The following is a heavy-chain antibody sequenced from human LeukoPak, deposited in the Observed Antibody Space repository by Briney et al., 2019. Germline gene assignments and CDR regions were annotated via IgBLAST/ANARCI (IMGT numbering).Heavy chain of an antibody. CDR1: GGSFSGYY. D-gene: IGHD2-2*01. V-gene: IGHV4-34*01. Sequence: SETLSLTCAVYGGSFSGYYWSWIRHPPGKGLEWIGEINQSGSTNYNPSLKSLVTISVDTSKNQFSLKLSSVTAADTAVYYCARGRPRYCSSTSCYPGIGYYYYMDVWGKGTTVTVSS. J-gene: IGHJ6*03. CDR3: ARGRPRYCSSTSCYPGIGYYYYMDV. CDR2: INQSGST.